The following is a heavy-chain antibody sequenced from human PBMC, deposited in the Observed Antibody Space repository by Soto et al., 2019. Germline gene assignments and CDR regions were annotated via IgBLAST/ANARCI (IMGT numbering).Heavy chain of an antibody. CDR1: GFTFSSYA. CDR2: ISGSGGST. CDR3: AKGGDDCSGGTCYYYYYGMDV. J-gene: IGHJ6*02. V-gene: IGHV3-23*01. D-gene: IGHD2-15*01. Sequence: EVQLLESGGGLVQPGGSLRLSCAASGFTFSSYAMSWVRQAPGKGLEWVSAISGSGGSTYYADSVKGRFTISRDNSKNTLYLQMNSLIAEDTAVYYCAKGGDDCSGGTCYYYYYGMDVWGQGTTVTVSS.